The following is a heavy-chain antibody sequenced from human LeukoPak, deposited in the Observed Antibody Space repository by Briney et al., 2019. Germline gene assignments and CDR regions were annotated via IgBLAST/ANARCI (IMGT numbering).Heavy chain of an antibody. CDR1: GYTFTGYY. CDR3: ARGSVLAMIVVVITKRFDYGMDV. Sequence: GASVKVSCKASGYTFTGYYMHWVRQASGQGLEWMGRINPNSGGTNYAQKFQGRVTMTRDTSISTAYMELSRLRSDDTAVYYCARGSVLAMIVVVITKRFDYGMDVWGQGTTVTVSS. CDR2: INPNSGGT. J-gene: IGHJ6*02. D-gene: IGHD3-22*01. V-gene: IGHV1-2*06.